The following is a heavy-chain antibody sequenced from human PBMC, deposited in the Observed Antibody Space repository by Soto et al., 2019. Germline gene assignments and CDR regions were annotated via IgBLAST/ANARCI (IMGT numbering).Heavy chain of an antibody. CDR2: IYPGDSDT. J-gene: IGHJ6*02. CDR3: ARHWPLRYLFLFVSGPAYGMVV. Sequence: GDSVQVCCKASGYTFTSYWIGWVRQMPGKGLEWMGIIYPGDSDTRYSPSFQGQVTISADKSISTAYLQWSSLKASDTAMYYCARHWPLRYLFLFVSGPAYGMVVWCQ. CDR1: GYTFTSYW. D-gene: IGHD3-9*01. V-gene: IGHV5-51*01.